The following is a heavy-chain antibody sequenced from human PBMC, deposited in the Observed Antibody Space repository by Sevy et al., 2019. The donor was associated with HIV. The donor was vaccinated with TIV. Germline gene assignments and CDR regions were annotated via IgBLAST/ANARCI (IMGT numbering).Heavy chain of an antibody. Sequence: SETLSLTCTVSGGSINNKAYYWAWIRQPPGKGLEWIGSMSYSGNPYYNPSLNCRVTISLDTSKNQLSLRLTFVTAADTAVYYCARRLAAAGGGNEYFQPWGQGTLVTVSS. V-gene: IGHV4-39*01. CDR3: ARRLAAAGGGNEYFQP. CDR2: MSYSGNP. CDR1: GGSINNKAYY. J-gene: IGHJ1*01. D-gene: IGHD6-13*01.